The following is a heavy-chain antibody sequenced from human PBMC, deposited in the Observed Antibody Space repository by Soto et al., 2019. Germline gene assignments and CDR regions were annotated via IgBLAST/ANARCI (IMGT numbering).Heavy chain of an antibody. D-gene: IGHD2-15*01. CDR3: TRDGAYCSGGSCYEYYYYYYMDV. CDR2: IRSKAYGGTT. Sequence: GGSLRLSCTASGFTFGDYAMSWFRQAPGKGLEWVGFIRSKAYGGTTEYAASVKGRFTISRDDSKSIAYLQMNSLKTEDTAVYYCTRDGAYCSGGSCYEYYYYYYMDVWGKGTTVTVSS. V-gene: IGHV3-49*03. J-gene: IGHJ6*03. CDR1: GFTFGDYA.